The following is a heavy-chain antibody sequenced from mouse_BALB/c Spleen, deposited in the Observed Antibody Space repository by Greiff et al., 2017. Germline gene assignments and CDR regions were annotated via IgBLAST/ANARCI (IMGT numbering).Heavy chain of an antibody. Sequence: VQLQQSGPELVKPGASVKISCKASGYTFTDYNMHWVKQSHGKSLEWIGYIYPYNGGTGYNQKFKSKATLTVDNSSSTAYMELRSLTSEDSAVYYCARSLGNPYAMDYWGQGTSVTVSS. CDR3: ARSLGNPYAMDY. CDR1: GYTFTDYN. V-gene: IGHV1S29*02. CDR2: IYPYNGGT. J-gene: IGHJ4*01. D-gene: IGHD2-1*01.